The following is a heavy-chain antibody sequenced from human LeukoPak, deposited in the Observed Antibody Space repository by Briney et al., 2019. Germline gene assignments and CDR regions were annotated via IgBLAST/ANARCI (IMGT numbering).Heavy chain of an antibody. V-gene: IGHV3-11*01. CDR1: GFTFSDYY. D-gene: IGHD3-16*02. Sequence: GGSLRLSCAASGFTFSDYYMSWIRQAPGKGLEWVSYISSSGSTIYYADSVKGRFTISRDNAKNSLYLQMNSLRAEDTAVYYCASYRVTIDAFDIWGQGTTVTVSS. CDR2: ISSSGSTI. J-gene: IGHJ3*02. CDR3: ASYRVTIDAFDI.